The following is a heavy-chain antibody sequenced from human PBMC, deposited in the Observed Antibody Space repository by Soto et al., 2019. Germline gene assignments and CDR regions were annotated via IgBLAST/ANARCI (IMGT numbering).Heavy chain of an antibody. CDR2: INPNSGGT. CDR1: GFTFTGHY. Sequence: SVKVSCKASGFTFTGHYIHWVRQAPGQGLEWMGWINPNSGGTSYAQKFQGRVTMTRDTSITTAYMELSRLSSDDTAVYYCAKSGSLFRPSLGYFDYWGQGTLVTVSS. CDR3: AKSGSLFRPSLGYFDY. V-gene: IGHV1-2*02. D-gene: IGHD1-26*01. J-gene: IGHJ4*02.